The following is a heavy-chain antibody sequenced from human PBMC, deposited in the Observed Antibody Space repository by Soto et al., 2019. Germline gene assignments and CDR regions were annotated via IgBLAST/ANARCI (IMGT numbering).Heavy chain of an antibody. V-gene: IGHV3-43*01. CDR1: GFDFEDYT. Sequence: PGGCLRLSSVASGFDFEDYTMHWVRQPPGKGLECVSRISYDGDDTYYADSVRGRFTMSRDNSKNSLFLLMNNLTPEDTAVYYCAKDEAYYFDHWAQGTLVTVSS. CDR3: AKDEAYYFDH. J-gene: IGHJ4*02. CDR2: ISYDGDDT.